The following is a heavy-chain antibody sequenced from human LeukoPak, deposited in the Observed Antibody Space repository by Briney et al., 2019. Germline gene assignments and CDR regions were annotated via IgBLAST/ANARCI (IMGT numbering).Heavy chain of an antibody. J-gene: IGHJ6*03. CDR2: IRYDGSNK. CDR1: GFTFSSYG. D-gene: IGHD5-18*01. Sequence: GGSLRLSCAASGFTFSSYGMHWVRQAPGKGLEWVAVIRYDGSNKYYADSVKGRFTISRDNSKNTLYLQMNSLRAEDTAVYYCAKDGFEGRYSFYYYFMDVWGKGTTVTVSS. V-gene: IGHV3-30*02. CDR3: AKDGFEGRYSFYYYFMDV.